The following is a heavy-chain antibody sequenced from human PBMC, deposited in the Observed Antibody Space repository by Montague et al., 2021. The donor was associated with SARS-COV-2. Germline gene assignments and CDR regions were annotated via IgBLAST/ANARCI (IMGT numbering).Heavy chain of an antibody. CDR2: SYYSGTT. J-gene: IGHJ3*02. V-gene: IGHV4-39*01. D-gene: IGHD3-10*01. CDR1: GDSFNSPKYY. Sequence: SETLSLTCTVSGDSFNSPKYYCAWIRQPPGKGLEWIGSSYYSGTTXDXXXXRXQVTMSVDTSKTQFSLKMNSVTAADTAVYYCAGGSYGSGSYHAFDIWSQGTVVAVSS. CDR3: AGGSYGSGSYHAFDI.